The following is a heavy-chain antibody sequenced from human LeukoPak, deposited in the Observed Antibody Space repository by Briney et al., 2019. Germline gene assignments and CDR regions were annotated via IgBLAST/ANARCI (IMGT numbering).Heavy chain of an antibody. CDR1: GDSISTSSYY. CDR2: IYYSGST. CDR3: ARTSSERGYYFDY. D-gene: IGHD6-13*01. J-gene: IGHJ4*02. Sequence: SETLSLTCSVSGDSISTSSYYGGSIRQPPGKGLEWIGTIYYSGSTYYNPSLTSRVTISVDTSKNQFSLKLSSVTAADTAVYYCARTSSERGYYFDYWGQGTLVTVSS. V-gene: IGHV4-39*07.